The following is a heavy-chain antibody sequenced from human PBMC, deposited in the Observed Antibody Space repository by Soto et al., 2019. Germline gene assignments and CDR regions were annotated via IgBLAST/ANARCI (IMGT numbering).Heavy chain of an antibody. J-gene: IGHJ4*02. CDR2: IWYDGSNK. D-gene: IGHD1-26*01. Sequence: PGGSLRLSCAASGFTLSAYGMHWVRQAPGKGLEWVAVIWYDGSNKYYADSVKGRFTISRDNSKNTLYLQMNSLRAEDTAVYYCARALSGSYAIDYWGQGTLVTVSS. V-gene: IGHV3-33*01. CDR1: GFTLSAYG. CDR3: ARALSGSYAIDY.